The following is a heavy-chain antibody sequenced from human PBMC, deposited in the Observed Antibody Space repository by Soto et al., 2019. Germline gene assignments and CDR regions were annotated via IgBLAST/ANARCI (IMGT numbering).Heavy chain of an antibody. V-gene: IGHV1-18*01. CDR3: ARDDYNTGRDRLNP. CDR2: ISTYNGNT. J-gene: IGHJ5*02. CDR1: GYSFSNSG. D-gene: IGHD3-22*01. Sequence: QVELVQSGPEVKKPGASVKVSCKASGYSFSNSGFSWMRQAPGQGLGWMGWISTYNGNTNYAQKFQGRLSMTRDTSSTTAFMELTTLRSDDTAVYYCARDDYNTGRDRLNPWGQGTLVTVTS.